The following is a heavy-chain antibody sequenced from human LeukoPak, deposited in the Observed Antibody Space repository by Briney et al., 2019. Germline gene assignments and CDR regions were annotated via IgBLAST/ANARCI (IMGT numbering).Heavy chain of an antibody. D-gene: IGHD1-1*01. CDR3: ARPVPSRLGWFDP. Sequence: SETLSLTCTVSGYSISSGYYWGWIRQPPGKGLEWIGSIYHSGSTYYNPSLKSRVTISVDTSENQFSLKLSSVTAADTAVYYCARPVPSRLGWFDPWGQGTLVTVSS. CDR2: IYHSGST. CDR1: GYSISSGYY. J-gene: IGHJ5*02. V-gene: IGHV4-38-2*02.